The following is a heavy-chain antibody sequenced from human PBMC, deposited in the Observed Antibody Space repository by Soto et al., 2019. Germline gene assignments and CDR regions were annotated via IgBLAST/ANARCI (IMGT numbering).Heavy chain of an antibody. CDR1: GGTFSSYA. D-gene: IGHD2-15*01. Sequence: ASVKVSCKASGGTFSSYAISWVRQAPGQGLEWMGGIIPIFGTANYAQKFQGRVTITADESTSTAYMELSSLRSEDTAVYYCARDLICSGGSCYHWFDPWGQGTLVTVSS. J-gene: IGHJ5*02. CDR3: ARDLICSGGSCYHWFDP. CDR2: IIPIFGTA. V-gene: IGHV1-69*13.